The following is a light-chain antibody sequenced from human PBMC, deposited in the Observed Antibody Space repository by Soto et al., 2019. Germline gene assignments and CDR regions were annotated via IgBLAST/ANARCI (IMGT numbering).Light chain of an antibody. J-gene: IGKJ1*01. V-gene: IGKV3-15*01. Sequence: VMTQSPATLSVSPGERATLSCRASQSVSSNLAWFQQKRGQAPRLLIYGASTRATGIPARFSGSGSGTEFTLTIGSLQSEDFAVYYCQQYNKWPRTFGQGTKVAIK. CDR3: QQYNKWPRT. CDR1: QSVSSN. CDR2: GAS.